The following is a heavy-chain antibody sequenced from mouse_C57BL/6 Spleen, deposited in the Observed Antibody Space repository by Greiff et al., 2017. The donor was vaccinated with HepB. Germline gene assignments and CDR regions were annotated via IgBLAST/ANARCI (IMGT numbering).Heavy chain of an antibody. Sequence: VQLQQSGAELVRPGASVKLSCTASGFNIKDDYMHWVKQRPEQGLEWIGWIDPENGDTEYASKFQGKATITADTSSNTAYLQLSSLTSEDTAVYYWTTLLWLRRLYYAMDYWGQGTSVTVSS. CDR3: TTLLWLRRLYYAMDY. J-gene: IGHJ4*01. CDR1: GFNIKDDY. V-gene: IGHV14-4*01. D-gene: IGHD2-9*01. CDR2: IDPENGDT.